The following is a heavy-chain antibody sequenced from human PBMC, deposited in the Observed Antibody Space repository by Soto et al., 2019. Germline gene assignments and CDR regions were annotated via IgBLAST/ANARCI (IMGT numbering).Heavy chain of an antibody. Sequence: EVQLLESGGGLVPPGESRRPSCADSGYPFSSYAMIWVRQAPGKGLEWVSIISGSGATYYADYVKGRFTFSRDNSRNRVYLQMDSLRAEDTAVYYCAGDLRSASGWYAPGYWGQGTLVTVSS. D-gene: IGHD6-19*01. J-gene: IGHJ1*01. CDR3: AGDLRSASGWYAPGY. V-gene: IGHV3-23*01. CDR1: GYPFSSYA. CDR2: ISGSGAT.